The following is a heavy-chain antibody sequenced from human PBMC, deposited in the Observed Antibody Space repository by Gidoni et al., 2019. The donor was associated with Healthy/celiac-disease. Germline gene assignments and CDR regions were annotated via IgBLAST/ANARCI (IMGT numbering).Heavy chain of an antibody. J-gene: IGHJ6*02. CDR2: IKSKTDGGTT. Sequence: VGRIKSKTDGGTTDYAAPVKGRFTISRDDSKNTLYLQMNSLKTEDTAVYYCTTGITIFRPPYYYYYGMDVWGQGTTVTVSS. CDR3: TTGITIFRPPYYYYYGMDV. V-gene: IGHV3-15*01. D-gene: IGHD3-3*01.